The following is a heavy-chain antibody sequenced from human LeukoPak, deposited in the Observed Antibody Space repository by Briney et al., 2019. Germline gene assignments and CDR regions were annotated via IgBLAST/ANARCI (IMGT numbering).Heavy chain of an antibody. CDR2: IIPIFGTA. CDR1: GYTFTSYA. CDR3: ARDSGKDPTFDY. D-gene: IGHD1-26*01. V-gene: IGHV1-69*13. Sequence: SVKVSCKASGYTFTSYAISWVRQAPGQGLEWMGGIIPIFGTANYAQKFQGRVTITADESTSTAYMELSSLRSEDTAVYYCARDSGKDPTFDYWGQGTLVTVSS. J-gene: IGHJ4*02.